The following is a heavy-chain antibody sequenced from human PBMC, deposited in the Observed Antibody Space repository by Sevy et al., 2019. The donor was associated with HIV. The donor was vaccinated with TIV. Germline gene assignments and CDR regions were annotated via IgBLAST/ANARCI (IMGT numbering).Heavy chain of an antibody. CDR3: ATTKDYYDSSGYPFDY. V-gene: IGHV1-24*01. CDR2: FDPEDGET. Sequence: ASVKVSCQVSGYTLTELSMHWVRQAPGKGLEWMGSFDPEDGETIYAQNFQGRVTMTEDRSTDTAYMELSSLRSEDTAVYYCATTKDYYDSSGYPFDYWGQGTLVTVSS. J-gene: IGHJ4*02. D-gene: IGHD3-22*01. CDR1: GYTLTELS.